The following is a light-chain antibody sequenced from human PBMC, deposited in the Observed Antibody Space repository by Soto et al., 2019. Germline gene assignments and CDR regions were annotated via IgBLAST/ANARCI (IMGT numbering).Light chain of an antibody. V-gene: IGLV1-40*01. Sequence: QPVLTQPPSVSGAPGQRVTISCTGSSSNIGAGYDVHWYQQLPGTAPKLLIYGNNNRPSGVPDRFSGSKSGTSASLAITGLQAADEADYYCQSYDNSLSGWVFGGGTKLTVL. J-gene: IGLJ3*02. CDR1: SSNIGAGYD. CDR3: QSYDNSLSGWV. CDR2: GNN.